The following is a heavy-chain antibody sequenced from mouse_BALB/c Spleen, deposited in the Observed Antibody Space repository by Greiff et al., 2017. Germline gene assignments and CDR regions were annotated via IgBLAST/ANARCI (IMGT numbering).Heavy chain of an antibody. Sequence: EVMLVESGGDLVKPGGSLKLSCAASGFTFSSYGMSWVRQTPDKRLEWVATISSGGSYTYYPDSVKGRFTISRDNAKNTLYLQMSSLKSEDTAMYYCARGTRVARGYAMDYWGQGTSVTVSS. V-gene: IGHV5-6*01. CDR2: ISSGGSYT. D-gene: IGHD1-1*01. J-gene: IGHJ4*01. CDR3: ARGTRVARGYAMDY. CDR1: GFTFSSYG.